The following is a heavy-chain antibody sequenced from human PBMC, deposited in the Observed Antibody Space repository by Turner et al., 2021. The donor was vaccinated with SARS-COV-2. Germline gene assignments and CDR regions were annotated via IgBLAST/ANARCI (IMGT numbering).Heavy chain of an antibody. J-gene: IGHJ3*02. V-gene: IGHV1-69*01. D-gene: IGHD2-21*02. CDR1: GGTFSIYA. CDR3: ARNPYCGGDCYGAFDI. Sequence: QVQLVQSGAEVNKPGSSVKVSCKASGGTFSIYAISWVRQAPGQGLEWMGGIITIFGTANYAQKFQGRVTITADQSTSTAYMELSSLRSEDTAVYYCARNPYCGGDCYGAFDIWGQGTMVTVSS. CDR2: IITIFGTA.